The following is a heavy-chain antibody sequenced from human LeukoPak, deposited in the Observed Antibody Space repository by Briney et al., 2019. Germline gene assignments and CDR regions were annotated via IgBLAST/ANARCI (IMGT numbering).Heavy chain of an antibody. V-gene: IGHV4-59*01. CDR3: ARDSGASVYANNWFDP. D-gene: IGHD2-8*01. CDR2: IYYSGST. Sequence: SETLSLTCTVSGGSISSYYWSWIRPPPGRGLEWTGDIYYSGSTNYNPSPKSRVTISVDTSKNQFSLKLSSVTAADTAVYYCARDSGASVYANNWFDPWGQGTLVTVSS. CDR1: GGSISSYY. J-gene: IGHJ5*02.